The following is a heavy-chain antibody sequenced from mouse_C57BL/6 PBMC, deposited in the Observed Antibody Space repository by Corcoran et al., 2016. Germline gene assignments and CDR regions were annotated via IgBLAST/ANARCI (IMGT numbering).Heavy chain of an antibody. CDR3: ARSGTAQATAFAY. V-gene: IGHV1-81*01. J-gene: IGHJ3*01. CDR2: IYPRSGNT. D-gene: IGHD3-2*02. Sequence: QVQLQQSGAELARPGASVKLSCKASGYTFTSYGISWVKQRTGQGLEWIGEIYPRSGNTYYNEKFKGKATLTADKSSSTAYMELRSLTSEDSAVYFCARSGTAQATAFAYWGQGTLVTVSA. CDR1: GYTFTSYG.